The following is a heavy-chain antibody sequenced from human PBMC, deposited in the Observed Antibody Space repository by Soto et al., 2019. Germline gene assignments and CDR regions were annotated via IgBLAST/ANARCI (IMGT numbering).Heavy chain of an antibody. CDR2: ISYDGSEE. V-gene: IGHV3-30-3*01. CDR1: QFTFSTYA. CDR3: ARPVVAFYYYGMDV. D-gene: IGHD2-15*01. J-gene: IGHJ6*02. Sequence: GGSLRLSCAASQFTFSTYAMEWVRQAPGKGLDWVALISYDGSEEYYADSVQGRFTISRDNSKNTLYLQMSSLRPEDTAVYYCARPVVAFYYYGMDVWGQGTTVTVSS.